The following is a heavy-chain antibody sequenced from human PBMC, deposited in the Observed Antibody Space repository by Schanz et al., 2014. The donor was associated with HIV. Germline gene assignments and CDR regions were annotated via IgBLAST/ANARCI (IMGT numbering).Heavy chain of an antibody. V-gene: IGHV3-33*01. CDR2: IWYDGSNK. CDR1: GFTFSNYG. J-gene: IGHJ3*02. CDR3: ARSPDWAGTDAFDI. D-gene: IGHD6-19*01. Sequence: QVQLVESGGGVVQPGRSLRLSCAASGFTFSNYGMHWVRQAPGKGLEWVAVIWYDGSNKYYADSVKGRFTISRDNSKNTLYLQMNSLRAEDTAVYYCARSPDWAGTDAFDIWGQGTMVTVSS.